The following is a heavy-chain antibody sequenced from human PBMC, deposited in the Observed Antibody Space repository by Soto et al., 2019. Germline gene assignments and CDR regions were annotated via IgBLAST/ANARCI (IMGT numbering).Heavy chain of an antibody. D-gene: IGHD6-6*01. V-gene: IGHV3-30-3*01. CDR1: GFTFSTFA. J-gene: IGHJ5*02. CDR3: ASKYSSSSWFGP. Sequence: GGSLRLSCAASGFTFSTFALHWVRQAPGEGLEWVALISRDGRIEKYADSVKGRFTISXXXSXXTXXMXXDSXRLXDTGVYYCASKYSSSSWFGPWGQGTLVTVSS. CDR2: ISRDGRIE.